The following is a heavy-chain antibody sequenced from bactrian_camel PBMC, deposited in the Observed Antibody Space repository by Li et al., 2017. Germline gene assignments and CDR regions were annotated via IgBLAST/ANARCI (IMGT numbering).Heavy chain of an antibody. Sequence: VQLVESGGGLVQPGGSLRLSCTASGFTFSSSDMSRGRQIPGKGLEWVSGIDTGGGNTYYADSVKGRFTISRDNAKNTLYLQMNSLKTEDTAVYYCATWWSVGFWGQGTQVTVS. CDR1: GFTFSSSD. CDR2: IDTGGGNT. V-gene: IGHV3S40*01. J-gene: IGHJ6*01. D-gene: IGHD7*01. CDR3: ATWWSVGF.